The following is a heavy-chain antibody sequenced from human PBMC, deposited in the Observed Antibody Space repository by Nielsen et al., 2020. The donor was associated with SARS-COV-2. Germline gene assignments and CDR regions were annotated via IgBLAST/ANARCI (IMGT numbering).Heavy chain of an antibody. Sequence: GGSLRLSCAASGFTFDDYAMHWVWQAPGKGLEWVSGISWNSGRVGYADSVKGRFTISRDNAKNSLYLQMNSLRIEDTALYYCVKDSDPGDPSPYLFDYWGQGTLVTVSS. V-gene: IGHV3-9*01. CDR2: ISWNSGRV. CDR3: VKDSDPGDPSPYLFDY. CDR1: GFTFDDYA. J-gene: IGHJ4*02. D-gene: IGHD4-17*01.